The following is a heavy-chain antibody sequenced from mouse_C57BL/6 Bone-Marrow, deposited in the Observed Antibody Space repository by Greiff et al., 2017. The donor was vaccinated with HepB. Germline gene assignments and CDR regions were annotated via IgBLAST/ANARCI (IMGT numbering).Heavy chain of an antibody. Sequence: VQLKQSGPELVKPGASVKIPCKASGYTFTDYNMDWVKQSHGKSLEWIGDINPNNGGTIYNQKFKGKATLTVDKSSSTAYMDLRSLTSEDTAVYYCARYDGYPYWYFDVWGTGTTVTVSS. V-gene: IGHV1-18*01. CDR1: GYTFTDYN. CDR2: INPNNGGT. J-gene: IGHJ1*03. CDR3: ARYDGYPYWYFDV. D-gene: IGHD2-3*01.